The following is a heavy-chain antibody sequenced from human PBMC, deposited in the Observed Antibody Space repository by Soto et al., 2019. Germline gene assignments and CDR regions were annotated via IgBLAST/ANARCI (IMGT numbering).Heavy chain of an antibody. CDR1: GGTFSTSA. CDR2: INAGNGNT. D-gene: IGHD5-12*01. CDR3: ARAVTIRDGYNLGY. V-gene: IGHV1-3*01. J-gene: IGHJ4*02. Sequence: GASVKVSCKVSGGTFSTSAVSWVRQAPGQGLEWMGWINAGNGNTKYSQKFQGRVTITRDTSASTAYMELSSLRSEDTAVYYCARAVTIRDGYNLGYWGQGTLVTVSS.